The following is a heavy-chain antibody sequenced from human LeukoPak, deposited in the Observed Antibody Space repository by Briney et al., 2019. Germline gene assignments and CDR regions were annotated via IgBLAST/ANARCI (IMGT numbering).Heavy chain of an antibody. J-gene: IGHJ6*03. D-gene: IGHD5-12*01. CDR1: GGSFSGYY. CDR2: INHSGST. CDR3: ARANVDIVATITWNYYYYMDV. V-gene: IGHV4-34*01. Sequence: SETLSLTCAVYGGSFSGYYWSWIRQPPGKGLEWIGEINHSGSTNYNPSLKSRVTISVDTSKYQFSLKLSSVTAADTAVYYCARANVDIVATITWNYYYYMDVWGKGTTVTVSS.